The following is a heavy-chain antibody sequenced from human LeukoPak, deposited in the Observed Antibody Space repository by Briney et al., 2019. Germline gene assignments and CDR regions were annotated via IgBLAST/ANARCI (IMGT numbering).Heavy chain of an antibody. CDR2: ISSSGSTI. CDR1: GFTFSSYE. Sequence: GGSLRLSCAASGFTFSSYEMNWVRQAPGKGLEWVSYISSSGSTIYYADSVKGRFTISRDNAKNSLYLQMNSLRAEDTAVYYCARDCGGGYSCYWGQGTLVTVSS. V-gene: IGHV3-48*03. CDR3: ARDCGGGYSCY. J-gene: IGHJ4*02. D-gene: IGHD5-24*01.